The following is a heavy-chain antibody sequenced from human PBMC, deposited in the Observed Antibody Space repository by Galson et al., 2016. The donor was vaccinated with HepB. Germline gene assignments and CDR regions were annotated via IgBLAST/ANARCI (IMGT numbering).Heavy chain of an antibody. CDR1: GDSVSNNIAA. D-gene: IGHD1-1*01. CDR2: VYYRSTWYN. CDR3: ARAGGLNENFHFDY. Sequence: CAISGDSVSNNIAAWNWIRQSPSRGLQWLGRVYYRSTWYNDYAVSVRSRITINPDTSTNQLSLQLSSVTPEDTAVYYCARAGGLNENFHFDYWGQGTLVTVSS. V-gene: IGHV6-1*01. J-gene: IGHJ4*02.